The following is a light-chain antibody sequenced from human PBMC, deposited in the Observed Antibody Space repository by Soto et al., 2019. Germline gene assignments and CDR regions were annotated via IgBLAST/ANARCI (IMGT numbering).Light chain of an antibody. V-gene: IGLV2-14*01. CDR1: SSDVGTQNY. CDR2: EVS. Sequence: QSALTQPASVSGSPGQSITISCTGSSSDVGTQNYVFWYQQHPDKAPKLMIYEVSDRPSGVSNRFSGSKSGNTASLTISGVQAEDEADYYCLSYTSSYTVVFGGGTQLTVL. J-gene: IGLJ2*01. CDR3: LSYTSSYTVV.